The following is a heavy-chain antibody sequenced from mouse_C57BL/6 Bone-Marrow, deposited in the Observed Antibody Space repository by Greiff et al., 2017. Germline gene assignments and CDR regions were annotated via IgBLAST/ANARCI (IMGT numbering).Heavy chain of an antibody. CDR1: GFNIKDYY. D-gene: IGHD2-3*01. J-gene: IGHJ2*01. V-gene: IGHV14-2*01. Sequence: EVQLQQSGAELVKPGASVKLSCTASGFNIKDYYMHWVKQRTEQGLEWIGRIDPEDGGTKYAPKFPGKATITAETSSNTAYLRLSSLTSEDTAVYYFAFDGCCYFDYWGQGTTLTVSS. CDR2: IDPEDGGT. CDR3: AFDGCCYFDY.